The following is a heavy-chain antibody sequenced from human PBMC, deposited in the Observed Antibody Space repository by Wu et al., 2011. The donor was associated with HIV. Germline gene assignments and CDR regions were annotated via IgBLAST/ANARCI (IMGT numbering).Heavy chain of an antibody. CDR2: IIGIFGKA. Sequence: QVQLVQSGPEVKKPGSSVKVSCKASGGTFSSHGISWVRQAPGQGLEWMGGIIGIFGKANYAQKFQGRVTITADKSTSTAYMELRSLRSEDTAVYYCARESPEHLYTGLGYWGQGTLVSVVL. D-gene: IGHD1-14*01. V-gene: IGHV1-69*14. J-gene: IGHJ4*02. CDR1: GGTFSSHG. CDR3: ARESPEHLYTGLGY.